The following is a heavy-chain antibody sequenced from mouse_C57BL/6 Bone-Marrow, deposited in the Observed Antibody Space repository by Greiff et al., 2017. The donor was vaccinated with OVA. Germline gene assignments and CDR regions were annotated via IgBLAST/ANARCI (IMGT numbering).Heavy chain of an antibody. Sequence: EVHLVESGPGLVKPSQSLSLTCSVTGYSITSGYYWNWIRQFPGNKLEWMGYISYDGSNNYNPSLKNRISITRDTSKNQFFLKLNSVTTEDAATYYCARYDYDEAWFAYWGQGTLVTVSA. CDR2: ISYDGSN. V-gene: IGHV3-6*01. CDR1: GYSITSGYY. D-gene: IGHD2-4*01. CDR3: ARYDYDEAWFAY. J-gene: IGHJ3*01.